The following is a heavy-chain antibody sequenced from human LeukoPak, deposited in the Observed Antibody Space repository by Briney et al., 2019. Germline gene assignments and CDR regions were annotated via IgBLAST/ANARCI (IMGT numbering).Heavy chain of an antibody. J-gene: IGHJ4*02. Sequence: PGGSLRLSCAASGFTFSSYSMNWVRQAPGKGLEWVAFMRYDGSNKYYADSVKGRFTISRDNSKNTLYLQMNSLRAEDTAVYYCAKEGRYFDWLLYGFDYWGQGTLVTVSS. CDR3: AKEGRYFDWLLYGFDY. CDR1: GFTFSSYS. CDR2: MRYDGSNK. D-gene: IGHD3-9*01. V-gene: IGHV3-30*02.